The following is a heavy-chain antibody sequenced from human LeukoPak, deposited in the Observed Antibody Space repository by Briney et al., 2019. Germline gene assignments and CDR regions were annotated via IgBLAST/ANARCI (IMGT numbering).Heavy chain of an antibody. D-gene: IGHD3-10*01. Sequence: PSETLSLTCTVSGGSISSYYWNWIRRPPGKGLEWIGYIYYSGSTNYNPSLKSRVTISVDTSKNQFSLNLTSVTAADTAVYYCARESGLVDYWGQGTLVTVSS. CDR1: GGSISSYY. J-gene: IGHJ4*02. CDR3: ARESGLVDY. V-gene: IGHV4-59*01. CDR2: IYYSGST.